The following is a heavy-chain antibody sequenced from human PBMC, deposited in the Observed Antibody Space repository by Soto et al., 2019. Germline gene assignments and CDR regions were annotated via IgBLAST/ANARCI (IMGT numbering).Heavy chain of an antibody. J-gene: IGHJ4*02. V-gene: IGHV3-30-3*01. D-gene: IGHD5-18*01. Sequence: GGSLRLSCAASGFTFSSYAMHWVRQAPGKGLEWVAVISYDGSNKYYADSVKGRFTISSDNSKNTRYLQMNSLRAEETAVYYCAREGDSLQLWFYFDYWGQGTLVTVSS. CDR1: GFTFSSYA. CDR2: ISYDGSNK. CDR3: AREGDSLQLWFYFDY.